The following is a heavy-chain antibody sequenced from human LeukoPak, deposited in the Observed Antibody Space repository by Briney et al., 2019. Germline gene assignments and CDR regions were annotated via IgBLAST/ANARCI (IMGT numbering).Heavy chain of an antibody. CDR2: ISSSSSYI. Sequence: GGSLRLSCAASGFTFSSYAMSWVRQAPGKGLEWVSSISSSSSYIYYADPVKGRFTISRDNAKNSLYLQMNSLRAEDTAVYYCASNPSDKDYYYYYMDVWGKGTTVTVSS. J-gene: IGHJ6*03. D-gene: IGHD1-14*01. CDR1: GFTFSSYA. CDR3: ASNPSDKDYYYYYMDV. V-gene: IGHV3-21*01.